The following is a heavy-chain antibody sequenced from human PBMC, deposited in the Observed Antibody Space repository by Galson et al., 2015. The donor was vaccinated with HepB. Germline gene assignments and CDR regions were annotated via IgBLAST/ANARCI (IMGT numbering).Heavy chain of an antibody. V-gene: IGHV3-15*01. D-gene: IGHD4-17*01. CDR2: IKSKTDGGTT. Sequence: SLRLSCAASGFTFSNYAMHWVRQSPGKGLEWVGRIKSKTDGGTTDYAAPVKGRFTISRDDSKNTLYLQMNSLKTEDTAVYYCTTDQGATVTTYPWGQGTLVTVSS. CDR3: TTDQGATVTTYP. CDR1: GFTFSNYA. J-gene: IGHJ5*02.